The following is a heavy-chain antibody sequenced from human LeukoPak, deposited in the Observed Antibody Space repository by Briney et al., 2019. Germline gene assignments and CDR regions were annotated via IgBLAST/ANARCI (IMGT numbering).Heavy chain of an antibody. CDR3: ARRPYNTYYYVSGSYYND. D-gene: IGHD3-10*01. CDR1: GGSFTYYY. V-gene: IGHV4-34*01. CDR2: INQNGNT. J-gene: IGHJ4*02. Sequence: SETLSLTCAVNGGSFTYYYWTWIRQPPGKGLEWIGEINQNGNTNYNPSLKSRVTLSVDKSKRQFSLNLSSVTAADRAVYYCARRPYNTYYYVSGSYYNDWGQRTLVTVFS.